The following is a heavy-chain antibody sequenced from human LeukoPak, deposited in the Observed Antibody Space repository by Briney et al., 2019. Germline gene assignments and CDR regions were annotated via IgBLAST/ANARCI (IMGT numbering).Heavy chain of an antibody. CDR1: GFTFSSYA. CDR2: ISYDGNNK. CDR3: ATCTGQGFSHYNWFDP. D-gene: IGHD1-14*01. J-gene: IGHJ5*02. Sequence: GGSLRLSCAASGFTFSSYAMHWVRQAPGKGLEWVAVISYDGNNKYYADSVKGRFTISRDNSKNTLYLQMNSLRAEDTAVYYCATCTGQGFSHYNWFDPWGQGTLVTVSS. V-gene: IGHV3-30-3*01.